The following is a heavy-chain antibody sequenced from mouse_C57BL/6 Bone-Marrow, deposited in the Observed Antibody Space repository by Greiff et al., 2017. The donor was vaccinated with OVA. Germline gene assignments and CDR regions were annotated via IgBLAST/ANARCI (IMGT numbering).Heavy chain of an antibody. Sequence: QVQLQQPGAELVKPGASVKLSCKASGYTFTSYWMHWVKQRPGQGLEWMGMIHPNSGSTNYNEKFKSKATLTVDKSSSTAYMQLSSLTSEDSAVYYCARHYYGSRDYYAMDYWGQGTSVTVSS. CDR3: ARHYYGSRDYYAMDY. D-gene: IGHD1-1*01. CDR1: GYTFTSYW. J-gene: IGHJ4*01. V-gene: IGHV1-64*01. CDR2: IHPNSGST.